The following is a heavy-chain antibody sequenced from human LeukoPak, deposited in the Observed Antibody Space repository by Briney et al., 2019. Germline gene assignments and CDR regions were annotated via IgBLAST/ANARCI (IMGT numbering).Heavy chain of an antibody. CDR3: ARDSPSDAFDI. Sequence: PGGSLRLSCAASGFTFSSYSMNWVRQAPGKGLEWVSYISSSSSTIYYADSVKGRFTISRDNAKNSLYLQMNSLRAEDTAVYYCARDSPSDAFDIWGQGTMVTVSS. CDR1: GFTFSSYS. V-gene: IGHV3-48*04. J-gene: IGHJ3*02. CDR2: ISSSSSTI.